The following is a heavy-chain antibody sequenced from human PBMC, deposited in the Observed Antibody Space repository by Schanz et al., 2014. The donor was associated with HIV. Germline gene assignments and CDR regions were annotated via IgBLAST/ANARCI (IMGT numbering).Heavy chain of an antibody. CDR3: AKETEQLRYLGYFDY. CDR1: GFSFDDYA. Sequence: EVQLVESGGGLVQPGRSLRLSCAASGFSFDDYAMHWVRQAPGKGLEWVSSISWNSGIIGYADSVKGRFSISRDNAKNSLYLQMNSLRAEDTALYYCAKETEQLRYLGYFDYWGQGTLVTVSS. J-gene: IGHJ4*02. V-gene: IGHV3-9*01. CDR2: ISWNSGII. D-gene: IGHD3-9*01.